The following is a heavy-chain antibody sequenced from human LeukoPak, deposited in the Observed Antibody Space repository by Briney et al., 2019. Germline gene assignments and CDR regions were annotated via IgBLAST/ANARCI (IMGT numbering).Heavy chain of an antibody. CDR1: GGSFSGYY. J-gene: IGHJ6*03. CDR3: ARTRYYYYMEV. Sequence: SETLSLTCAVYGGSFSGYYWSWIRQPPGKGLEWIGEINHSGSTNYNPSLKSRVTISVDTSKNQFSLKLSSVTAADTAVYYCARTRYYYYMEVWGKGTTVTISS. V-gene: IGHV4-34*01. CDR2: INHSGST.